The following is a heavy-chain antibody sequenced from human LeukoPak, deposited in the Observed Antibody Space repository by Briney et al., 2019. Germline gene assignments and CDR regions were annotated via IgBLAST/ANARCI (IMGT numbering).Heavy chain of an antibody. D-gene: IGHD6-13*01. V-gene: IGHV1-2*02. J-gene: IGHJ4*02. CDR3: ARDRRIAAAGTPGY. CDR2: INPNSGGT. CDR1: GYTFTGYY. Sequence: ASVTVSCKASGYTFTGYYMHWVRQAPGQGLEWMGWINPNSGGTNYAQKFQGRVTMTRDTSISTAYMELSRLRSDDTAVYYCARDRRIAAAGTPGYWGQGTLVTVSS.